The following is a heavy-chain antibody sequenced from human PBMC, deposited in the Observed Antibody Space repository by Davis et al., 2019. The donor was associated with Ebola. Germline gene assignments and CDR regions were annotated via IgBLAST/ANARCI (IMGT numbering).Heavy chain of an antibody. Sequence: ASVKVSCKASGYTFTSYGISWVRQAPGQGLEWMGWISAYNGNTNYAQKLQGRVTMTTDTSTSTAYMELRSLRSDDTAVYYCARDTYYYGSGSLLTDYFDYWGQGTLVTVST. J-gene: IGHJ4*02. V-gene: IGHV1-18*01. CDR2: ISAYNGNT. D-gene: IGHD3-10*01. CDR3: ARDTYYYGSGSLLTDYFDY. CDR1: GYTFTSYG.